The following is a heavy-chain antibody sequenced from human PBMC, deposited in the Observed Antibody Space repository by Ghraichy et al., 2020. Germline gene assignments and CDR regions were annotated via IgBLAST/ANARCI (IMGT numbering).Heavy chain of an antibody. D-gene: IGHD3-22*01. Sequence: ASVKVSCKASGYTFTGYYMHWVRQAPGQGLEWMGWINPNSGGTNYAQKFQGRVTMTRDTSISTAYMELSRLRSDDTAVYYCARDQSYYDSSGYYYADNYYYGMDVWGQETTVTVSS. V-gene: IGHV1-2*02. J-gene: IGHJ6*02. CDR1: GYTFTGYY. CDR2: INPNSGGT. CDR3: ARDQSYYDSSGYYYADNYYYGMDV.